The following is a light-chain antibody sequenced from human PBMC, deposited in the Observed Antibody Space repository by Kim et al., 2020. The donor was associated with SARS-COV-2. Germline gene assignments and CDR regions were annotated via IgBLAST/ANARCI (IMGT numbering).Light chain of an antibody. Sequence: SSELTQPSSVSVSPGQTARITCSGDVLAKKYARWFQQKPGQAPVLVIYKDSERPSGIPERFSGSSSGTTVTLTISGAQVEDEADYYCYSAADNNPLFGGGTQLTVL. J-gene: IGLJ2*01. V-gene: IGLV3-27*01. CDR3: YSAADNNPL. CDR1: VLAKKY. CDR2: KDS.